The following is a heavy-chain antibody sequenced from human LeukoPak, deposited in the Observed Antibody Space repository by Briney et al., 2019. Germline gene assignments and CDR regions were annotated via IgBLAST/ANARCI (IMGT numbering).Heavy chain of an antibody. J-gene: IGHJ5*01. D-gene: IGHD1-1*01. V-gene: IGHV2-5*02. Sequence: ESGPTLVKPTQTLTLTCTFSGFALNTGGVHVAWIRQPPGKSLEWLALIYWDDDKRYSPSLKHRLSITKDTSKNQVVLTVANMDHLDSGTYYCAHGKLEVVPFDFWGQGIPVTVSS. CDR3: AHGKLEVVPFDF. CDR2: IYWDDDK. CDR1: GFALNTGGVH.